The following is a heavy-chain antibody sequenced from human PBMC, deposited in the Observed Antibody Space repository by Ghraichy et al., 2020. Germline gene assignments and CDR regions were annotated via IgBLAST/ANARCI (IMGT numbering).Heavy chain of an antibody. J-gene: IGHJ3*02. Sequence: SETLSLTCTVSGGSISSYYWSWIRQPPGKGLEWIGYIYYSGSTNYNPSLKSRVTISVDTSKNQFSLKLSSVTAADTAVYYCARHPLETGYSSSFSGAFDIWGQGTMVTVSS. V-gene: IGHV4-59*08. CDR1: GGSISSYY. D-gene: IGHD6-6*01. CDR3: ARHPLETGYSSSFSGAFDI. CDR2: IYYSGST.